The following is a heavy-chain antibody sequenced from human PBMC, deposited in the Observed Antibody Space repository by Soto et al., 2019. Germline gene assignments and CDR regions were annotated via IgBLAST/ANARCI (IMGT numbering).Heavy chain of an antibody. V-gene: IGHV3-74*01. D-gene: IGHD3-16*01. J-gene: IGHJ5*02. CDR3: ARGGTILYNWFDP. Sequence: LXLSCAASGFTFSCYWMHWVRQAPGKGLVWVSHIKSDGSITGYADSVKGRFTISRDNTKNTLYLQMNSLRVEDTAVYYCARGGTILYNWFDPWGQGTQVTVSS. CDR2: IKSDGSIT. CDR1: GFTFSCYW.